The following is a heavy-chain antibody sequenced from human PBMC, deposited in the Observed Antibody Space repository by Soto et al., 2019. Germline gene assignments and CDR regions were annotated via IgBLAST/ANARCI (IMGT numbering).Heavy chain of an antibody. CDR2: INPNSGGT. V-gene: IGHV1-2*02. Sequence: ASVKVSCKASGYTFTGYYMHWVRQAPGQGLEWMGWINPNSGGTNYAQKFQGRVTITADESTSTAYMELSSLRSEDTAVYYCARDGPVDYYDSSGYYPSDAFDIWGQGTMVTVSS. CDR1: GYTFTGYY. CDR3: ARDGPVDYYDSSGYYPSDAFDI. J-gene: IGHJ3*02. D-gene: IGHD3-22*01.